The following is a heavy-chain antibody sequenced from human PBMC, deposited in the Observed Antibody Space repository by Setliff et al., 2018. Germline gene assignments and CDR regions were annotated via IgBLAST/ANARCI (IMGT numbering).Heavy chain of an antibody. Sequence: SETLSLTCSVYGEPFSNNYWSWIRQPPGKGLEWIGESNHSGNTTNHPSLKSRLTMSVDTSKNQFSLKLTSVTAADTAVYYCRVWVDMIEVDSWAQGTLVTVSS. D-gene: IGHD3-22*01. V-gene: IGHV4-34*01. CDR2: SNHSGNT. CDR1: GEPFSNNY. CDR3: RVWVDMIEVDS. J-gene: IGHJ4*02.